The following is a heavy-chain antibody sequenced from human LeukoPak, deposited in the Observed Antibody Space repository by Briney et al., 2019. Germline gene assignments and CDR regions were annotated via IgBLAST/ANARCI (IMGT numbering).Heavy chain of an antibody. V-gene: IGHV1-46*01. J-gene: IGHJ4*02. CDR1: GYTFTSHC. CDR3: ARDNIGSSGWTGLGY. CDR2: IHPSDGVT. D-gene: IGHD6-19*01. Sequence: ASVKVSCKASGYTFTSHCIHWVRQAPGQGLEWMGLIHPSDGVTTYAQNFQGRVTVTRDTSTSTVYMELSSLKSEDTAVYYCARDNIGSSGWTGLGYWGQGTLVTVSS.